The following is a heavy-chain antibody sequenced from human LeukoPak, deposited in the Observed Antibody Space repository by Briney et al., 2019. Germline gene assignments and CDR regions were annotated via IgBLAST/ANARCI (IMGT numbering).Heavy chain of an antibody. V-gene: IGHV3-74*01. CDR1: GFTFSSYW. J-gene: IGHJ4*02. CDR2: IKGDGSST. Sequence: GGSLRLSCAASGFTFSSYWMHWVRHTPGKGLVWVSRIKGDGSSTSYADSVKGRFTISRDNAKNALYLQMNSLRAEDTAVYYCARDGYSFGHDFDYWGQGTLVTVSS. D-gene: IGHD5-18*01. CDR3: ARDGYSFGHDFDY.